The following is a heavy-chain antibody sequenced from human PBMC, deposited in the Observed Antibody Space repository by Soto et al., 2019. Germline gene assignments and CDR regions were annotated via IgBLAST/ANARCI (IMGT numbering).Heavy chain of an antibody. J-gene: IGHJ4*02. D-gene: IGHD6-19*01. CDR3: AKEAVTGAIDY. Sequence: GGSLRLSCAASGFTVSSNSMTWVRQAPGKGLEWVSVIYSGGSTYYGDSVKGRFTISRDNSKNTLYLQMNSLRAEDTAVYYCAKEAVTGAIDYWGQGTLVTVSS. V-gene: IGHV3-53*01. CDR1: GFTVSSNS. CDR2: IYSGGST.